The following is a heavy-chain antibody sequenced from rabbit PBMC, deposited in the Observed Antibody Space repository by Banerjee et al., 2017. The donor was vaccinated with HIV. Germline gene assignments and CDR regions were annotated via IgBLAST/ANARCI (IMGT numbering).Heavy chain of an antibody. CDR2: IDGGVSGNT. J-gene: IGHJ2*01. Sequence: QEQLEESGGGLVQPEGSLTLTCTASGFSFSSGYWTCWVRQAPGKGLEWIACIDGGVSGNTYYANWAKGRFTISKTSSTTVTLQMTSLTAADTATYFCARAGSGYATGAFDPWGPGTLVTVS. D-gene: IGHD8-1*01. V-gene: IGHV1S45*01. CDR1: GFSFSSGYW. CDR3: ARAGSGYATGAFDP.